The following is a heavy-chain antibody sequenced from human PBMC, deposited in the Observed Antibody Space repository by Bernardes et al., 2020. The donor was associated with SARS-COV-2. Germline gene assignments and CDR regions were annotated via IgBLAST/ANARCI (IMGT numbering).Heavy chain of an antibody. D-gene: IGHD3-22*01. CDR2: INPNSGAT. J-gene: IGHJ6*02. CDR3: ARDQSSGIAAYGLDV. CDR1: GFMFTIYY. Sequence: ASVKVSCKASGFMFTIYYIHWVRQAPGQGLEWMGWINPNSGATNYAQRFQGWVTMTRDTSISTVYMELSSLRSNDTAVYYCARDQSSGIAAYGLDVWGQGTMVTVSS. V-gene: IGHV1-2*04.